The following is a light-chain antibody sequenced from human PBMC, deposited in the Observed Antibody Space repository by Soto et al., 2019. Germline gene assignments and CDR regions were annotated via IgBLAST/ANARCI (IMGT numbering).Light chain of an antibody. Sequence: QSALTQPASVSGSPGQSITISCTGTSTDIGAYNYVSWYQQHPGKAPKLLIYEVTNRPSGVSYRFSGSKSGNTASLTISGLQAEDEADYYCSSYTSDTTVVFGGGTKVTVL. V-gene: IGLV2-14*01. J-gene: IGLJ2*01. CDR1: STDIGAYNY. CDR2: EVT. CDR3: SSYTSDTTVV.